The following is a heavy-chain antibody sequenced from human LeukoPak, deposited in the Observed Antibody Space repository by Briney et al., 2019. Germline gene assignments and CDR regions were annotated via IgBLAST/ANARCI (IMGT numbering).Heavy chain of an antibody. CDR3: ARSTGVGATPDAFDI. CDR1: GYTFTGYY. J-gene: IGHJ3*02. D-gene: IGHD1-26*01. CDR2: INPSGGST. Sequence: VASVKVSCKASGYTFTGYYMHWVRQAPGQGLEWMGIINPSGGSTSYAQKFQGRVTMTRDTSTSTVYMELSSLRSEDTAVYYCARSTGVGATPDAFDIWGQGTMVTVSS. V-gene: IGHV1-46*01.